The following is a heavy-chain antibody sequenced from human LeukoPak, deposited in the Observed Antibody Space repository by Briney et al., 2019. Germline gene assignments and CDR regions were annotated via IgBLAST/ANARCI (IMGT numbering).Heavy chain of an antibody. CDR1: GGSFSGYY. J-gene: IGHJ4*02. CDR2: INHSGST. V-gene: IGHV4-34*01. Sequence: PSETLSLTCAVYGGSFSGYYRSWIRQPPGKGLEWIGEINHSGSTNYNPSLKSRVTISVDTSKNQFSLKLSSVTAADTAVYYCARGAAAATDNDYWGQGTLVTVSS. CDR3: ARGAAAATDNDY. D-gene: IGHD6-13*01.